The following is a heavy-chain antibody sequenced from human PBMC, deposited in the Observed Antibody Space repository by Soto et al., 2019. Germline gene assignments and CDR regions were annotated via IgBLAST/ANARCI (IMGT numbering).Heavy chain of an antibody. J-gene: IGHJ3*02. CDR1: GFSVTNNY. V-gene: IGHV3-53*01. Sequence: QLVASGGGLIQPGESLTLSCEASGFSVTNNYMYWVRQAPGKGLEWVSLIYSGGGTHYADFVNGRFIISRDNSKYTLHLQMDKLRAEDTAIYYCARDIACSSSSCQGDNFDIWGRGTLVTVSP. CDR3: ARDIACSSSSCQGDNFDI. CDR2: IYSGGGT. D-gene: IGHD2-2*01.